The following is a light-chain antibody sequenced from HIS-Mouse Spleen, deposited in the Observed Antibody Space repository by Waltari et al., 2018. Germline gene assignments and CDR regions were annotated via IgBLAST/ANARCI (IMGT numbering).Light chain of an antibody. J-gene: IGLJ2*01. V-gene: IGLV2-18*01. CDR2: GVS. CDR3: SLYTSSSTLV. Sequence: QSALTQPPSVSGSPGQSVTISCTGTSSDVGSYNRVSWYQQPPGTAPKLMIYGVSNRPSGVPDRFSGYKAGNTASLTISGLQAEDEADYYCSLYTSSSTLVFGGGTKLTVL. CDR1: SSDVGSYNR.